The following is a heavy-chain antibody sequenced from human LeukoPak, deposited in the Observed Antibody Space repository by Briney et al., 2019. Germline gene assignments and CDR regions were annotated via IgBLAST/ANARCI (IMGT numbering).Heavy chain of an antibody. D-gene: IGHD1-1*01. CDR2: IYSGGST. J-gene: IGHJ6*02. V-gene: IGHV3-66*02. CDR1: GFTVSSNY. Sequence: PGGSLRLSCAASGFTVSSNYMSWVRQAPGKGLERVSVIYSGGSTYYADSVKGRFTISRDNSKNTLYLQMNSLRAEDTAVYYCARDNEKHYYYYGMDVWGQGTTVTVSS. CDR3: ARDNEKHYYYYGMDV.